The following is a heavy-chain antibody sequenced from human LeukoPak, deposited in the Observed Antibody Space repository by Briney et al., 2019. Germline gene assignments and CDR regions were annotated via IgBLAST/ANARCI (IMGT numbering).Heavy chain of an antibody. CDR1: GGSISSHY. CDR3: ARSGLDSRYYFGMDV. D-gene: IGHD5-12*01. CDR2: IYYSGST. J-gene: IGHJ6*02. V-gene: IGHV4-59*11. Sequence: SETLSLTCTVSGGSISSHYWSWIRQPPGKGLEWIGYIYYSGSTNYNPSLKSRVTISVDTSKNQFSLKLSSVTAADTAVYYCARSGLDSRYYFGMDVWGQGTTVTVSS.